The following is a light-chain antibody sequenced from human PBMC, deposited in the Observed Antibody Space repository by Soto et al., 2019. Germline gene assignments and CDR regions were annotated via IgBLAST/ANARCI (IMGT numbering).Light chain of an antibody. CDR1: QSIGKH. V-gene: IGKV1-39*01. Sequence: DIQMTQSPSVLCSSVGDRVTITCRASQSIGKHLNWYQQKPGKAPKFLIYGASTLQSGVPSRFTGSGSGTDFTLTVNSLQAEDFATYYCQQGYSSPATLGQGTRLEIK. CDR3: QQGYSSPAT. J-gene: IGKJ5*01. CDR2: GAS.